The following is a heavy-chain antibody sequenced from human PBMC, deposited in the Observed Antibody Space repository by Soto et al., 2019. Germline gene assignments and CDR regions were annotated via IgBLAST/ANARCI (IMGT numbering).Heavy chain of an antibody. CDR1: GGTFSSYA. D-gene: IGHD3-22*01. CDR2: IIPIFGTA. J-gene: IGHJ4*02. CDR3: ARSYSSGYYGFDY. Sequence: SVKVSCKASGGTFSSYAISWVRQAPGQGLEWMGGIIPIFGTANYAQKFQGRVTITADESTSTAYMELSSLRSEDTAVYYCARSYSSGYYGFDYWGQGTLVTVSS. V-gene: IGHV1-69*13.